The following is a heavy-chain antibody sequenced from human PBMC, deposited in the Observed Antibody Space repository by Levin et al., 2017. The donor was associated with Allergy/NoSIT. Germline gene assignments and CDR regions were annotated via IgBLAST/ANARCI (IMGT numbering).Heavy chain of an antibody. CDR1: GFTFSNYA. J-gene: IGHJ4*02. CDR3: GSTHSVSWYGGYYFDY. Sequence: GESLKISCAASGFTFSNYAMAWVRQAPGKGLEWVSGISGGGDGRYYADSVKGRFTISRDNSKKMLYLQMNSLRAEDTAVYFCGSTHSVSWYGGYYFDYWGQGTLVAVSS. CDR2: ISGGGDGR. V-gene: IGHV3-23*01. D-gene: IGHD6-13*01.